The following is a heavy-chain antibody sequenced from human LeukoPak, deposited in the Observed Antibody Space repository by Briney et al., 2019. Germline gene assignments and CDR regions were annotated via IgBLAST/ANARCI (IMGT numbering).Heavy chain of an antibody. CDR1: GGTFSSYA. Sequence: SVKVSCKASGGTFSSYAISWVRQAPGQGLEWMGGIIPIFGTAIYAQKFQGRVTITTDESTSTAYMELSSLRSEDTAVYYCARADLGYCSSTSCYDAFDIWDQGTMVTVSS. CDR3: ARADLGYCSSTSCYDAFDI. J-gene: IGHJ3*02. V-gene: IGHV1-69*05. D-gene: IGHD2-2*01. CDR2: IIPIFGTA.